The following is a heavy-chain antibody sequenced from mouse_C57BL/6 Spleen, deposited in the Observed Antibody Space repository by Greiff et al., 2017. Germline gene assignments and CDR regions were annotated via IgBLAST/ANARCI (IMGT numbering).Heavy chain of an antibody. CDR1: GFTFSSYA. CDR3: TRDRSPYYFDY. J-gene: IGHJ2*01. D-gene: IGHD1-1*01. V-gene: IGHV5-9-1*02. CDR2: ISGGGDYI. Sequence: EVNLVESGEGLVKPGASLKLSCAASGFTFSSYAMSWVRQTPEKRLEWVAYISGGGDYIYYADTVKGRCTIPRDNARNTPYLQMSRLKSEDAALYYCTRDRSPYYFDYWGQGTTLTVSS.